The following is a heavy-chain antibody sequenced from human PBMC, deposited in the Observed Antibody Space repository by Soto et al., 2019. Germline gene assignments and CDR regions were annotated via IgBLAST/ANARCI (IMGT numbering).Heavy chain of an antibody. V-gene: IGHV4-39*01. CDR2: VYYSGST. D-gene: IGHD3-3*01. Sequence: ASETLSLTCSVSGDSFSSRPYYWAWIRQSPGKGLEWIGSVYYSGSTYYNPSLRSRVTISVDTSKNQFSLKLTSVTAADTAVYYCARQLRSVTIFGVVIHGMDLWGQGTTVTVSS. CDR1: GDSFSSRPYY. CDR3: ARQLRSVTIFGVVIHGMDL. J-gene: IGHJ6*02.